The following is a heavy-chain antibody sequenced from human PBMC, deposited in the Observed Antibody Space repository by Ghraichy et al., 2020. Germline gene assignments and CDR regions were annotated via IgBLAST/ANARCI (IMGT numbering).Heavy chain of an antibody. CDR2: IRRGGDEK. Sequence: VANIRRGGDEKHYLDSVEGRFSVSRDNAKNSMYLQMNSLRAEDTAIYYCASDETYSASGRYYEVVDNWGKGTRVTVAS. V-gene: IGHV3-7*03. J-gene: IGHJ3*02. CDR3: ASDETYSASGRYYEVVDN. D-gene: IGHD3-22*01.